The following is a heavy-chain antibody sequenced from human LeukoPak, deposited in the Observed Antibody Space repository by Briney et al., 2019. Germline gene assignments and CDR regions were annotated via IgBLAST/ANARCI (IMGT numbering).Heavy chain of an antibody. V-gene: IGHV4-39*01. D-gene: IGHD1-7*01. CDR3: ARPKITGTTVGYFDL. CDR1: GGSISSSGYY. J-gene: IGHJ2*01. CDR2: IYYSGST. Sequence: SETLSLTCTVSGGSISSSGYYWGWIRQPPGKGLEWIGSIYYSGSTYYNPSLKSRVTISVDTSKNQFSLKLSSVTAADTAVYYCARPKITGTTVGYFDLWGRGTLVTVSS.